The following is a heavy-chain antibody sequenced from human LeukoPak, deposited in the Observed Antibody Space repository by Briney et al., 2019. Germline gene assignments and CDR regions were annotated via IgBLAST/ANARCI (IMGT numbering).Heavy chain of an antibody. CDR1: GYDFANSW. D-gene: IGHD5-24*01. CDR3: ARGERAMATRKAGFDY. Sequence: ESLKISCTASGYDFANSWIGWVRQMPGKGLEWMGIIYPRDSDTIYSPSFQGQVTISADKSIRTAYLQWSSLTASDTAMYYCARGERAMATRKAGFDYWGQGTLVTVSS. J-gene: IGHJ4*02. CDR2: IYPRDSDT. V-gene: IGHV5-51*01.